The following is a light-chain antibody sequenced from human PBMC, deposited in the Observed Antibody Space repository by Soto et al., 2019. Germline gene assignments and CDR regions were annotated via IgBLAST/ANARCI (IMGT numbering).Light chain of an antibody. J-gene: IGKJ2*01. CDR1: QTIGSW. V-gene: IGKV1-5*03. Sequence: DIQLTQFPSTLSASIGDRVTITCRATQTIGSWLAWYQQKPGKAPKLLIYRASSLETGGPSRFSGSGSGTEFTLTISSLQPDDFASYYCQEYKSYSPYTFGQGTRLEIK. CDR3: QEYKSYSPYT. CDR2: RAS.